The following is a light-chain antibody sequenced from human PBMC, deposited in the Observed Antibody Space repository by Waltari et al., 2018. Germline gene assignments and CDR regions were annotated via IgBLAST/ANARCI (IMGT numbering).Light chain of an antibody. CDR2: DND. V-gene: IGLV1-51*01. Sequence: QSVLTQPPSVSAAPGQKVTISCSGGTSNIGNYYVSWYQHLPGAAPKLLIYDNDKRPSGIPDRFSASRSGTSATLGITGLQIGDETDYYCATWDNSLTDVVFGGGTKLTVL. CDR1: TSNIGNYY. CDR3: ATWDNSLTDVV. J-gene: IGLJ2*01.